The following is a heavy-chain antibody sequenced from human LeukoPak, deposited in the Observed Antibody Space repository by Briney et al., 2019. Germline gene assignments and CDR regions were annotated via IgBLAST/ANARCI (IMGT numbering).Heavy chain of an antibody. Sequence: GGSLRLSCAASGFTFSSYGMHWVRQAPGKGLEWVSSISSSSSYIYYADSVKGRFTISRDNAKNSLYLQMNSLRAEDTAVYYCARAGGIAAAGPFDYWGQGTLVTVSS. J-gene: IGHJ4*02. CDR1: GFTFSSYG. CDR3: ARAGGIAAAGPFDY. D-gene: IGHD6-13*01. V-gene: IGHV3-21*01. CDR2: ISSSSSYI.